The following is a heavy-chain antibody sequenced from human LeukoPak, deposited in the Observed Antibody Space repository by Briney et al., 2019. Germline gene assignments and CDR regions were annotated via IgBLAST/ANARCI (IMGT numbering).Heavy chain of an antibody. CDR1: GFTFSSYA. D-gene: IGHD4-17*01. J-gene: IGHJ4*02. CDR2: ISYDGSNK. V-gene: IGHV3-30-3*01. Sequence: GGSLRLSCAASGFTFSSYAMHWVRQAPGKGLEWVAVISYDGSNKYYADSVKGRFTISRDNSKNTLYLQMNSLRAEDTAVYYCARDSHGDYVWVQGTLVTVSS. CDR3: ARDSHGDYV.